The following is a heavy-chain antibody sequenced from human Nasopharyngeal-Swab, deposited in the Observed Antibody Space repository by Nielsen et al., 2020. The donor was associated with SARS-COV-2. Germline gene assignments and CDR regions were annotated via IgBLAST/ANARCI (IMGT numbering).Heavy chain of an antibody. Sequence: GESLKISCAASGFTFSSYAMSWVRQAPGKGLEWVSAISGSGGSTYYADSVKGRFTISRDNSKTTLYLQMNSLRAEDTAVYYCAKETSTVTKTFDYWGQGTLVTVSS. CDR2: ISGSGGST. CDR3: AKETSTVTKTFDY. J-gene: IGHJ4*02. CDR1: GFTFSSYA. D-gene: IGHD4-17*01. V-gene: IGHV3-23*01.